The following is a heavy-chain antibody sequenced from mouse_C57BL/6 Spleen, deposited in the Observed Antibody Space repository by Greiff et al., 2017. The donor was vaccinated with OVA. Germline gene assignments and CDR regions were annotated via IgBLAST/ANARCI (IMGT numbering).Heavy chain of an antibody. D-gene: IGHD1-1*01. J-gene: IGHJ4*01. CDR3: ANEDYGSSYAMDY. CDR2: IWRGGST. V-gene: IGHV2-5*01. CDR1: GFSLTSYG. Sequence: VQLQQSGPGLVQPSQSLSITCTVSGFSLTSYGVHWVRQSPGKGLEWLGVIWRGGSTDYNAAFMSRLSITKDNSKSQVFFKMNSLQADDTAIYYCANEDYGSSYAMDYWGQGTSVTVSS.